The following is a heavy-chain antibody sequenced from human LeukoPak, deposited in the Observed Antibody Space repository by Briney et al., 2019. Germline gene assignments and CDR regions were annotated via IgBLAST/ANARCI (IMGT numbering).Heavy chain of an antibody. Sequence: ASVKVSCKVSGYTLTELSMHWVRQAPGKGLEWMGGFDPEDGETIYAQKFQGRVTMTRNTSINTAYMELSSLRSEDTAVYYCAREDGAHWGQGTLVTVSS. J-gene: IGHJ4*02. CDR1: GYTLTELS. V-gene: IGHV1-24*01. D-gene: IGHD1-26*01. CDR3: AREDGAH. CDR2: FDPEDGET.